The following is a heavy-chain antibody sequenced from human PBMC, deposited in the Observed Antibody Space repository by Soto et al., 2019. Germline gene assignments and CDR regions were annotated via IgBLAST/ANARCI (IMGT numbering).Heavy chain of an antibody. Sequence: HWVRQAPGQGLEWMGWINPNSGGTNYAQKFQGWVTMTRDTSISTAYMELSRLRSDDTAVYYCARGPPFEYSSSYNWFDPWGQGTLVTVSS. CDR3: ARGPPFEYSSSYNWFDP. D-gene: IGHD6-6*01. V-gene: IGHV1-2*04. CDR2: INPNSGGT. J-gene: IGHJ5*02.